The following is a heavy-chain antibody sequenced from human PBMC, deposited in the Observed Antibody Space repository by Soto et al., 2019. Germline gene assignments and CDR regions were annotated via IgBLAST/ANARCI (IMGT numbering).Heavy chain of an antibody. V-gene: IGHV4-59*01. CDR3: ARGYLATGTTGNLDY. Sequence: QVQLQESGPGLVKPSETLSLTCTVSGGSISSYYWSWIRQPPGKGLEWIGYIYYSGSTNYNPSLKSRVTISVDTSKNQFSLKLSSVTAADTAVYYCARGYLATGTTGNLDYWGQGTLVTVSS. J-gene: IGHJ4*02. CDR2: IYYSGST. D-gene: IGHD1-7*01. CDR1: GGSISSYY.